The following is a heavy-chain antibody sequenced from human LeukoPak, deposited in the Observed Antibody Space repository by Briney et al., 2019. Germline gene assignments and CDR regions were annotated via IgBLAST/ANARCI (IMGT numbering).Heavy chain of an antibody. Sequence: ASVKVSCKASGYTFNIHYIHWVRQAPGQGLEWVGWINSNSGATQYAQKFQGRVIMTTDTSITTVYMELSRLTSDDTAVYYCARETTEADDYWGQETLVTVSS. CDR3: ARETTEADDY. CDR1: GYTFNIHY. D-gene: IGHD1-1*01. J-gene: IGHJ4*02. V-gene: IGHV1-2*02. CDR2: INSNSGAT.